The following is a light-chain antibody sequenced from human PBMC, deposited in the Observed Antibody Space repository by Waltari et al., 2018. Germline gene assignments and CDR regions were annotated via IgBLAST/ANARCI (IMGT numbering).Light chain of an antibody. J-gene: IGLJ2*01. CDR3: YSAADNNLV. V-gene: IGLV3-27*01. CDR2: KDS. CDR1: VLAKKY. Sequence: SYELTQPSSVSVSPGQTARITCSGDVLAKKYARWFQQKPGQAPVLVIYKDSERPSGIPERFSGSSSGTTVTLTISGAQVEDEADNYCYSAADNNLVFGGGTKLTVL.